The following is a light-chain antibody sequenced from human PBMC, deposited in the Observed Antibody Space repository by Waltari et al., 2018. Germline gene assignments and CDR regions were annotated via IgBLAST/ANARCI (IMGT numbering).Light chain of an antibody. J-gene: IGKJ4*01. CDR2: GAS. V-gene: IGKV3-15*01. CDR1: QSVSSN. Sequence: EIVMTQSPATLSVSPGERATLSCRASQSVSSNLAWYQQRPGQAPRLLIYGASTRAIGIPARFSGSVSGTEFTLTISSLPSEDFAVYYCQQYNNWPLTFGGGTKVEIK. CDR3: QQYNNWPLT.